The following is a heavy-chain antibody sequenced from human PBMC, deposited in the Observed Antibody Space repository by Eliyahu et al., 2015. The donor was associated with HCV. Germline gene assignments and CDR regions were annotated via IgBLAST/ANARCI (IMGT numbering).Heavy chain of an antibody. J-gene: IGHJ4*02. D-gene: IGHD3-3*01. Sequence: QVQLVESGGGLVKPGGSLRFSCXASGFTFSDYHMSWIRQAPGKGLEWISYIHPSESTTWNLDSVRGRFTISRDNGKKILYLQMSSLRAEDTAVYYCARWRGSQSVFDHWGQGTLVTVSS. CDR1: GFTFSDYH. CDR2: IHPSESTT. V-gene: IGHV3-11*01. CDR3: ARWRGSQSVFDH.